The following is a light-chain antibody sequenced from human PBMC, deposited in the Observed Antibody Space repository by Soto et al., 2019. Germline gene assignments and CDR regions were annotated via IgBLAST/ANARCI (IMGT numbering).Light chain of an antibody. V-gene: IGKV3-20*01. J-gene: IGKJ1*01. Sequence: EIVLTQSPGTLSLSPGERATLSCRASQSVSSSYLAWYQQKPGQAPRLLIYGASSRATGIPERFSGSGSGTDFTLTISRLEPEDFSVYYCQQYGSSLWTFGHGTKVEIK. CDR2: GAS. CDR1: QSVSSSY. CDR3: QQYGSSLWT.